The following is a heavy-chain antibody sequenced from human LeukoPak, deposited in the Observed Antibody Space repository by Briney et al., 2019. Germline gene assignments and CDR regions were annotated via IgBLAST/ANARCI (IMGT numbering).Heavy chain of an antibody. CDR2: ISGSDNTI. D-gene: IGHD3-3*01. V-gene: IGHV3-48*01. CDR1: GFTFSAYS. Sequence: PGGSLRLSCAASGFTFSAYSMNWVRQAPGKGLEWVSYISGSDNTIYYADSVKGRFTISRDNAKDSLYLQMNSLRAEDTAVYYCARDGSGWSGYYSNPLDYWGQGTLVTVSS. CDR3: ARDGSGWSGYYSNPLDY. J-gene: IGHJ4*02.